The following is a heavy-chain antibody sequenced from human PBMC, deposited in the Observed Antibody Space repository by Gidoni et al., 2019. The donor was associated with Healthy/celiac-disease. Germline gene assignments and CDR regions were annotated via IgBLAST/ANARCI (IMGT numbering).Heavy chain of an antibody. CDR1: GGSISSYY. CDR3: AVGAFEYNWNYGFTPFPFDY. CDR2: IYYSGST. J-gene: IGHJ4*02. Sequence: QVQLQESGPGLVKPSETLSLTCIVSGGSISSYYWSWIRQPPGKGLEWIGYIYYSGSTNYNPPLKSRVTISVDTSKNQFSLKLSSVTAADTAVYYCAVGAFEYNWNYGFTPFPFDYWGQGTLVTVSS. V-gene: IGHV4-59*01. D-gene: IGHD1-7*01.